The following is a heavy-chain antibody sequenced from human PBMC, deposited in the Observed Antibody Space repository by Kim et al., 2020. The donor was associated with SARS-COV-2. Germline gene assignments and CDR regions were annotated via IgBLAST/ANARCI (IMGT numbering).Heavy chain of an antibody. CDR2: VSYSGNT. J-gene: IGHJ4*02. Sequence: SETLSLTCTVSGDSVSSFYWTWIRQPPGRGLEWIGYVSYSGNTNYNPSLKSRVTISLHTSNNHFSLRLSSVTASDTAPYYCARARGNSWGFWGKGTRVT. V-gene: IGHV4-59*02. CDR1: GDSVSSFY. D-gene: IGHD2-21*02. CDR3: ARARGNSWGF.